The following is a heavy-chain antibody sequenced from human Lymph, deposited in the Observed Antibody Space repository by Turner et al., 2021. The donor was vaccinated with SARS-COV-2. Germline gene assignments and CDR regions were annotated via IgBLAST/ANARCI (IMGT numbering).Heavy chain of an antibody. CDR2: IYPGDSDT. CDR1: GYTFTSYW. Sequence: EVLLVQSAAEVNKPGASHNTSCKVSGYTFTSYWSGWLRQMPGRGLEWMGIIYPGDSDTRYSTSFKGQVTISADKSISTAYLQGSSLKASDTAMYYCARREWGGSLGHIDYWGQGTLVTVSS. J-gene: IGHJ4*02. D-gene: IGHD3-3*01. V-gene: IGHV5-51*01. CDR3: ARREWGGSLGHIDY.